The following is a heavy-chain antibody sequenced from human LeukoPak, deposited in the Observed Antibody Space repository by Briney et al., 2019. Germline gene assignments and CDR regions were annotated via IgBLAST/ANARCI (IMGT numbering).Heavy chain of an antibody. D-gene: IGHD2-21*02. CDR2: ISWNSGNI. J-gene: IGHJ6*02. CDR1: GFTFDDYA. Sequence: SLTLSCAASGFTFDDYAMQWVRQPPGKGLEWVTGISWNSGNIGYAGPVKGRFTISRDNAKNSMYLQMNRLRAEDTALYYCAKGPPLPDYGMDVWGQGTTVTVSS. CDR3: AKGPPLPDYGMDV. V-gene: IGHV3-9*01.